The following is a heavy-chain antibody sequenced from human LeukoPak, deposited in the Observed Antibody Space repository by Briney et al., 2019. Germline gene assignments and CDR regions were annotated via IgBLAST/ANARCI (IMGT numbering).Heavy chain of an antibody. CDR2: IYYSGST. CDR1: GGSISSYY. D-gene: IGHD4-23*01. CDR3: ARHLFGGKAFDY. V-gene: IGHV4-59*08. J-gene: IGHJ4*02. Sequence: PSETLSLTCTVSGGSISSYYWSWIRQPPGKGLEWIGYIYYSGSTNYNPSLKSRVTISVDTSKNQFSLKLSSVTAADTAVYYRARHLFGGKAFDYWGQGTLVTVSS.